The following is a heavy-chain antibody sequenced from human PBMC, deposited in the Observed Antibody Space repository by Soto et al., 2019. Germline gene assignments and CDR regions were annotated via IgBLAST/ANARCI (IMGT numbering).Heavy chain of an antibody. Sequence: TETLSLTCTVSGGSISSSSYYWGWIRQPPGKGLEWIGSIYYSGSTYYNPSLKSRVTISVDTSKNQFSLKLSSVTAADTAVYYCEKQDKYYAPPGWLDPWGQGTLVTVSS. V-gene: IGHV4-39*01. CDR2: IYYSGST. CDR3: EKQDKYYAPPGWLDP. D-gene: IGHD3-3*01. CDR1: GGSISSSSYY. J-gene: IGHJ5*02.